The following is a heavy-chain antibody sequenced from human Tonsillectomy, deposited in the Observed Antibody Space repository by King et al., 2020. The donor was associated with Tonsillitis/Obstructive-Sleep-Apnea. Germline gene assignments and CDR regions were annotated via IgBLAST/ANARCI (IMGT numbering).Heavy chain of an antibody. CDR3: ARRVTAARLGPYSYYYMDV. D-gene: IGHD6-6*01. CDR2: MNPNSGNT. CDR1: GYTFTSYD. Sequence: QLVQSGAEVKKPGASVKVSCKASGYTFTSYDINWVRQATGQGLEWMGWMNPNSGNTSYAQKFQGRVTMTRNTSISTAYMELSSLRSEDTAVYYCARRVTAARLGPYSYYYMDVWGQGTTVTVSS. V-gene: IGHV1-8*01. J-gene: IGHJ6*03.